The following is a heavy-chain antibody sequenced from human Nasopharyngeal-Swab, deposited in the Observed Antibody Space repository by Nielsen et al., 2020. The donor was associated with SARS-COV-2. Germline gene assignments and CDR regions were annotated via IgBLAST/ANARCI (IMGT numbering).Heavy chain of an antibody. V-gene: IGHV1-69*04. CDR1: GYTFTSYG. CDR2: IIPILGIA. D-gene: IGHD5-18*01. J-gene: IGHJ2*01. CDR3: ARGDSYGASWYFDL. Sequence: SVKVSCKASGYTFTSYGFSWVRQAPGQGLEWMGRIIPILGIANYAQKFQGRVTITADKSTSTAYMELSSLRSEDTAVYYCARGDSYGASWYFDLWGRGTLVTVSS.